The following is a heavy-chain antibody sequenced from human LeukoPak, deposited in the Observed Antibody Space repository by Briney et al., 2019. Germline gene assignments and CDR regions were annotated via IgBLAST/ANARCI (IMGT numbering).Heavy chain of an antibody. CDR2: INPNSGGT. CDR3: ARDGYDSSGHRYYFDY. Sequence: ASVKVSCKASGYTFTGYYMHWVRQAPGQGLEWMGWINPNSGGTNYAQKFQGRVTMTRDTSISTAYMELSRLRSDDTAVYYCARDGYDSSGHRYYFDYWGQETLVTVSS. CDR1: GYTFTGYY. V-gene: IGHV1-2*02. D-gene: IGHD3-22*01. J-gene: IGHJ4*02.